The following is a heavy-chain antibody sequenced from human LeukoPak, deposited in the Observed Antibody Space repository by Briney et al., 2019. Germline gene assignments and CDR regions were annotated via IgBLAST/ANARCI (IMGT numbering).Heavy chain of an antibody. Sequence: SQTLSLTCAISGDSVSSNNAAWNWIRQSPSRGLEWLGRTYYRSHWVYDYAGSVKGRITVNRDTSKNQFSLQLKSVIPEDTAVYSCARMYSSSWYYFDYWGQGTLVTVSS. CDR1: GDSVSSNNAA. V-gene: IGHV6-1*01. CDR3: ARMYSSSWYYFDY. CDR2: TYYRSHWVY. J-gene: IGHJ4*02. D-gene: IGHD6-13*01.